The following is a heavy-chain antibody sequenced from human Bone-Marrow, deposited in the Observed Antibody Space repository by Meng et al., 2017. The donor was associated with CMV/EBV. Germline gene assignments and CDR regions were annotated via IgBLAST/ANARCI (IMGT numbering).Heavy chain of an antibody. CDR2: IYSGGST. J-gene: IGHJ4*02. CDR3: ARESSTILFDY. Sequence: GESLKISCAASGFTVSSNYMSWVRQAPGKGLEWVSVIYSGGSTYYADSVKGRFTISRDNSKNTLYLQMNSLTVEDTAVYYCARESSTILFDYWGQGTLVTVSS. V-gene: IGHV3-66*01. D-gene: IGHD2-21*01. CDR1: GFTVSSNY.